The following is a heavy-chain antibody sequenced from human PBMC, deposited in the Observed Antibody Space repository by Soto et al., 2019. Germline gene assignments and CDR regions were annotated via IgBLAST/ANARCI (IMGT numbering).Heavy chain of an antibody. CDR1: GFTVSSNY. J-gene: IGHJ4*02. CDR3: ARGEGVDGGSTNDY. Sequence: GGSLRLSCAASGFTVSSNYMSWVRQAPGKGLEWVSAIYSGGSTYYADSVKGRFTISRDNSKNTLYLQMNSLRAEDTAVYYCARGEGVDGGSTNDYWGQGTLVTVSS. D-gene: IGHD1-1*01. CDR2: IYSGGST. V-gene: IGHV3-66*01.